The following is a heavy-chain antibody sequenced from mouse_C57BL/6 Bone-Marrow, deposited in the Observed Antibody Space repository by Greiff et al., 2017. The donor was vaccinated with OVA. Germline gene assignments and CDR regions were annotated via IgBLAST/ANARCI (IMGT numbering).Heavy chain of an antibody. Sequence: QVQLKEPGAELVRPGTSVKLSCKASGYTFTSYWMHWVKQRPGQGLEWIGVIDPSDSYTNYTQKFKGKATLTVDTSSSTAYMQLSSLTSEDSAVYYCATTVVARMDYWGQGTSVTVSS. J-gene: IGHJ4*01. CDR1: GYTFTSYW. D-gene: IGHD1-1*01. CDR3: ATTVVARMDY. CDR2: IDPSDSYT. V-gene: IGHV1-59*01.